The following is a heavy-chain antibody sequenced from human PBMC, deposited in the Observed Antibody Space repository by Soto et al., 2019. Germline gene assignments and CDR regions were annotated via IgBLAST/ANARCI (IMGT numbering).Heavy chain of an antibody. D-gene: IGHD3-10*01. CDR1: GFTFSSYA. J-gene: IGHJ6*02. V-gene: IGHV3-23*01. Sequence: GGSLRLSCAASGFTFSSYAMSWVRQAPGKGLEWVSAISGSGGSTYYADSVKGRFTISRENSKNTLYLQMNSLRAEDTAVYYCAKSRSTRTYYYGSGSYPYYYYGMDVWGQGTTVTVSS. CDR3: AKSRSTRTYYYGSGSYPYYYYGMDV. CDR2: ISGSGGST.